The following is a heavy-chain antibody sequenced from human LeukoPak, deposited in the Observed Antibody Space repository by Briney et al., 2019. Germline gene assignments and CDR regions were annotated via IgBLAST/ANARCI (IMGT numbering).Heavy chain of an antibody. CDR3: ARDGVPTVFLGSRNSYFSD. D-gene: IGHD3-10*01. Sequence: PGRSLRLSCAASRFTFSSYGMNWVRQAPGKGLEWVALISYDGSNKYYADSVKGRFTISRDNSKNTFYLLMNSLRTEDTALYYCARDGVPTVFLGSRNSYFSDWGQGTLVTVSS. CDR1: RFTFSSYG. V-gene: IGHV3-30*03. J-gene: IGHJ4*02. CDR2: ISYDGSNK.